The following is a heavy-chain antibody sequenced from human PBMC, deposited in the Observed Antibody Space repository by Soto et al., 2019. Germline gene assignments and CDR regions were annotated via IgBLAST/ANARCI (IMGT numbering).Heavy chain of an antibody. CDR1: GYTFTSYA. D-gene: IGHD6-19*01. V-gene: IGHV1-3*01. CDR2: INAGNGNT. Sequence: ASVKVSCKASGYTFTSYAMHWVRQAPGQRLEWMGWINAGNGNTKYSQKFQGRVTITRDTSASTAYMELSSLRPEDTAVYYCARDHGIAVAATYYYYGMDVWGQGTTVTVSS. CDR3: ARDHGIAVAATYYYYGMDV. J-gene: IGHJ6*02.